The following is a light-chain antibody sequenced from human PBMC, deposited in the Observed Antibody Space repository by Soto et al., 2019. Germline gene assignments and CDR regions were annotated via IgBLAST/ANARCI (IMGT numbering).Light chain of an antibody. Sequence: DIVMTQSPLSLPVTPGEPASISCRSSQSLLHSNGYKYLDWYLQKPGQSPQLLIYLGSNRASGVPDRFSGSGSGTDFTLKISRVEAEDVGVYYCMQALQTPRTFGQGTKVEMK. J-gene: IGKJ1*01. V-gene: IGKV2-28*01. CDR3: MQALQTPRT. CDR2: LGS. CDR1: QSLLHSNGYKY.